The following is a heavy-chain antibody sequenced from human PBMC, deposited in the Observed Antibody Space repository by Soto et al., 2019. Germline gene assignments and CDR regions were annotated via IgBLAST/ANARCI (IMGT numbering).Heavy chain of an antibody. J-gene: IGHJ4*02. V-gene: IGHV1-69*06. CDR3: ATGFYYESSGFRN. D-gene: IGHD3-22*01. CDR1: GGTFSTCA. CDR2: LIPIFGSA. Sequence: SVEVSCKTSGGTFSTCAVTWVRQAPGQGLEWMGGLIPIFGSATYAQKFQGRVTITADKSTNIAFMELSSLRSEDTAVYYCATGFYYESSGFRNWGQGTLVTVSS.